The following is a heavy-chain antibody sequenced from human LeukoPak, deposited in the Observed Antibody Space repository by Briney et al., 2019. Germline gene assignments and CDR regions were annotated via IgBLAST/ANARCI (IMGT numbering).Heavy chain of an antibody. D-gene: IGHD1-26*01. J-gene: IGHJ4*02. CDR3: ARGNTGSYFDY. CDR1: GYTFTNNY. Sequence: GASVKVSCKASGYTFTNNYMHWVRQAPGQGLEGMGIINPSGGSTHYAQKFQGRVTMTRDTSTSTAYMDLSSLTSEDTALYYCARGNTGSYFDYWGQGTLVTVSS. V-gene: IGHV1-46*01. CDR2: INPSGGST.